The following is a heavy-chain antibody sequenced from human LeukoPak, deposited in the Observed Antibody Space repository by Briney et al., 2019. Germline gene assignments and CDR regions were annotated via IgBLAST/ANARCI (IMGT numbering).Heavy chain of an antibody. CDR2: IYHSGST. V-gene: IGHV4-38-2*02. J-gene: IGHJ5*02. CDR1: GYSISSGYY. CDR3: ARDLSTQYYDFWRCYYDYDWFDP. D-gene: IGHD3-3*01. Sequence: SETLSLTCTVSGYSISSGYYWGWIRQPPGKGLEWIGSIYHSGSTYYNPSLKSRVTISVDTSKNQFSLKLSSVTAADTALYYCARDLSTQYYDFWRCYYDYDWFDPWGQGTLVTVSS.